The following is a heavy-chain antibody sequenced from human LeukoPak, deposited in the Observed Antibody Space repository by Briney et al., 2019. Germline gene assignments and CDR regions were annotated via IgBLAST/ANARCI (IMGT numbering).Heavy chain of an antibody. J-gene: IGHJ4*02. CDR2: IYYSGST. Sequence: SETLSLTCTVSGGSISSYYWSWIRQPPGKGLEWIGSIYYSGSTYYNPSLKSRVTISVDTSKNQFSLKLSSVTAADTAVYYCASPEDYDSSGYYFRFDYWGQGTLVTVSS. D-gene: IGHD3-22*01. CDR3: ASPEDYDSSGYYFRFDY. V-gene: IGHV4-59*05. CDR1: GGSISSYY.